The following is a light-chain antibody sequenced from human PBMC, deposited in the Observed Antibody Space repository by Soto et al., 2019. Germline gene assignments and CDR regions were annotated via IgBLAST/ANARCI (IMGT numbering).Light chain of an antibody. CDR2: EVS. J-gene: IGLJ1*01. V-gene: IGLV2-14*01. CDR3: NSYTSKSTGV. CDR1: SSDVGGYNY. Sequence: QSALTQPASVSGSPGQSITISCTGTSSDVGGYNYVSWYQQHPGKAPKLIIYEVSNRPSGVSNRFSGSKSGNTASLTISGLQAEDEADYYCNSYTSKSTGVFGTGTKHTVL.